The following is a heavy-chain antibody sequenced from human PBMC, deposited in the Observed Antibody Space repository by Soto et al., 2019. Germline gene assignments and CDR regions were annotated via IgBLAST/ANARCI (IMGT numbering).Heavy chain of an antibody. D-gene: IGHD6-25*01. CDR3: ARPHGGSSGWDNWFDP. CDR2: IHYSGST. V-gene: IGHV4-59*01. Sequence: QVQLQESGPGLVKPSETLSLTCTVSGGSISSYYWSWIRQPPGKGLEWIGYIHYSGSTNYNPSLKSRVNISVDTSKNQFSLKLNSVTAADTAVYYCARPHGGSSGWDNWFDPWGQGTLVTVSS. J-gene: IGHJ5*02. CDR1: GGSISSYY.